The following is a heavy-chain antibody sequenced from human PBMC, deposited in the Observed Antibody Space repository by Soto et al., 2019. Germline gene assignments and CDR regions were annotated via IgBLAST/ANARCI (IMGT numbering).Heavy chain of an antibody. D-gene: IGHD3-22*01. CDR3: ARLLYYDSSGYSNNNYYFDY. CDR2: IHYTGST. J-gene: IGHJ4*02. V-gene: IGHV4-59*01. Sequence: SETLSLTCTVSGDSINGYYWIWIRQPPGKGPEWIGCIHYTGSTTYNPSLRTRVTISVDTSKNQFSLKLSSVTAADTAVYYCARLLYYDSSGYSNNNYYFDYWGQGTLVTVSS. CDR1: GDSINGYY.